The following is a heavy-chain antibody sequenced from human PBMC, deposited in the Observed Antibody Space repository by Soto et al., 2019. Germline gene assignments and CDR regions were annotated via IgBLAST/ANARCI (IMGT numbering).Heavy chain of an antibody. CDR3: VRDFGDLHDFWSGSDY. Sequence: SETLSLTCAVSGYSINSGYYWGWIRQSPGKGLEWIGSVFHSGTTYSTPSLKTRLTISVDTSKNQSSLDLNAVTAADTAVYYCVRDFGDLHDFWSGSDYWGQGIPVTVSS. D-gene: IGHD3-3*01. V-gene: IGHV4-38-2*02. CDR2: VFHSGTT. J-gene: IGHJ4*02. CDR1: GYSINSGYY.